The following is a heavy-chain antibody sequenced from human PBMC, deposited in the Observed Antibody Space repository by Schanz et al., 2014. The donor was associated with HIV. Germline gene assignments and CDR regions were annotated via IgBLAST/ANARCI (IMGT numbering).Heavy chain of an antibody. CDR3: ARGYCSGGTCYSGDY. D-gene: IGHD2-15*01. J-gene: IGHJ4*02. CDR2: ISGYIGNT. V-gene: IGHV1-18*01. CDR1: GYTFSNYG. Sequence: QVQLVQSGDEVKKPGASVTVSCKASGYTFSNYGINWVRQAPGQGLEWMGWISGYIGNTNYAQNLQDRVTMTTDTLTSTVYMELRSLRSDDTAVYYCARGYCSGGTCYSGDYWGQGTLVTVSS.